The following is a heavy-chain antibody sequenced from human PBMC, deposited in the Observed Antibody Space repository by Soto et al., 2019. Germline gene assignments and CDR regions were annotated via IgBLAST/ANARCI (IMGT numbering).Heavy chain of an antibody. V-gene: IGHV3-7*01. CDR3: ARAYYYDSSGFSPGGY. Sequence: GGSLRLSCAASGFTFSTYWMSWVRQAPGKGLEWVANIKQDGSEKYYVDSVRGRFTISRDTAKNSLYLQMNSLRAEDTAVYYCARAYYYDSSGFSPGGYWGQGTLVTVSS. CDR2: IKQDGSEK. J-gene: IGHJ4*02. CDR1: GFTFSTYW. D-gene: IGHD3-22*01.